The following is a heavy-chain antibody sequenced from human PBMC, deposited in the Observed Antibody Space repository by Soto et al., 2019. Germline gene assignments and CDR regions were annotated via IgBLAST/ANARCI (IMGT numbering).Heavy chain of an antibody. J-gene: IGHJ4*02. D-gene: IGHD3-22*01. V-gene: IGHV3-23*01. CDR3: AKDSWAYDSSGYYDY. CDR1: GFTFSSYA. CDR2: XXGXXXXX. Sequence: GGSLRLSCAASGFTFSSYAMSWVRQAPGKGLEWVSAXXGXXXXXXYADSVKGRFTISRDNSKNTLYLQMNSLRAEDTAVYYCAKDSWAYDSSGYYDYWGQGTLVTVPQ.